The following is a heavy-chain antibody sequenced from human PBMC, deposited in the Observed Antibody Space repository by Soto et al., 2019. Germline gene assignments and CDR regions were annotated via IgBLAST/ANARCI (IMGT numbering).Heavy chain of an antibody. CDR3: ARDHLEDYDSGALGMDV. Sequence: GGSLRLSCAASGFTFSIYSMNCVLQGPGKGLEWVSSIRSSSHYIYYADSVKGRFTISRDNAKKSLYLQMNSLRAEDTAVYYCARDHLEDYDSGALGMDVWGQGTTVTVSS. D-gene: IGHD3-10*01. J-gene: IGHJ6*02. CDR2: IRSSSHYI. CDR1: GFTFSIYS. V-gene: IGHV3-21*01.